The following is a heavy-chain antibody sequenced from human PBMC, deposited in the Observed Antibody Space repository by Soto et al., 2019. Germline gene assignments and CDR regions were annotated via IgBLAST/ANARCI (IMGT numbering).Heavy chain of an antibody. CDR2: ISYDGSNK. V-gene: IGHV3-30*03. D-gene: IGHD6-13*01. J-gene: IGHJ4*02. Sequence: GGALRLSCAASGCTFSSYGMHWVRQAPGKGLEWVAVISYDGSNKYYADSVKGRFTISRDNSKNTLYLQMNSLRAEDTAVYYCARRGPGTYFDYWGQGTLVTVSS. CDR3: ARRGPGTYFDY. CDR1: GCTFSSYG.